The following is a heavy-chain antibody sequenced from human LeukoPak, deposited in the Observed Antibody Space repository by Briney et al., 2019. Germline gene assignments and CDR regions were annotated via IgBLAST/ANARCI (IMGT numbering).Heavy chain of an antibody. CDR3: ASALLWFGELIYFHH. D-gene: IGHD3-10*01. J-gene: IGHJ1*01. V-gene: IGHV4-59*08. CDR1: GGSISSYY. CDR2: IYYSGTT. Sequence: SETLSLTCTVSGGSISSYYWSWIRQTPGKGLEWIGYIYYSGTTNYNPSLRSRVAISLDTSKNQFSLKLSSVTAADTAVYYCASALLWFGELIYFHHWGQGTLVTVSS.